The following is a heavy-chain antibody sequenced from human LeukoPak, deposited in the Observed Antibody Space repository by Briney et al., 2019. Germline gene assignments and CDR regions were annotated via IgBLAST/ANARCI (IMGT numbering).Heavy chain of an antibody. V-gene: IGHV4-59*01. CDR3: AREGVSDFDI. CDR1: GGSISSYY. D-gene: IGHD2/OR15-2a*01. Sequence: SETLSLTCTVSGGSISSYYWSWIRQPPGKGLEWIGYIYYSGSTNYNPSLKSRVTISVDTSKNQFSLKLSSVTAADTAVYYCAREGVSDFDIWGQGTMVTVSS. J-gene: IGHJ3*02. CDR2: IYYSGST.